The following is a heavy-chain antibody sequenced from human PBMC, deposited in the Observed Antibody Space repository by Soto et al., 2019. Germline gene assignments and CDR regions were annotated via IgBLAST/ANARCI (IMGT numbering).Heavy chain of an antibody. V-gene: IGHV5-10-1*01. CDR2: IDPSDSYT. Sequence: RGESLKISCKGSGYSFTSYWISWVRQMHGKGLEWMGRIDPSDSYTNYSPSFQGHVTISADKSISTAYLQWSSLKASDTAMYYCERHDPPAAYYYYGMDVWGQGTTVTVSS. J-gene: IGHJ6*02. CDR3: ERHDPPAAYYYYGMDV. CDR1: GYSFTSYW.